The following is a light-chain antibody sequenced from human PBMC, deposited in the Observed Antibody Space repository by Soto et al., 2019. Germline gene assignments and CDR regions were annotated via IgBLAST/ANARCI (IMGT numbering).Light chain of an antibody. Sequence: EIVLTQSPGTLSLSPGERATLSCRASQSVSSSYLAWYQQKPGQAPRLLIYGASSRATGIPDRFSGSGSGTDFTLTISRLEPEDFAVYYCQQYGSSPFAFGGGTKLDIK. J-gene: IGKJ4*01. CDR1: QSVSSSY. CDR3: QQYGSSPFA. CDR2: GAS. V-gene: IGKV3-20*01.